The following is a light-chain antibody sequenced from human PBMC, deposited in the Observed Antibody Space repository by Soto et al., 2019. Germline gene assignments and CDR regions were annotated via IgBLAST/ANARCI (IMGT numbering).Light chain of an antibody. V-gene: IGLV2-14*01. J-gene: IGLJ2*01. Sequence: QSALTQPASVSGSPGQSITISCTGTSSDVGGYKYVSWYQQHPGKAPKLMIYEVSNRPSRVSNRFSGSKSGNTASLTISGLQAEDEADYYCSSYTSSNTLVVFGGGTKVTVL. CDR2: EVS. CDR1: SSDVGGYKY. CDR3: SSYTSSNTLVV.